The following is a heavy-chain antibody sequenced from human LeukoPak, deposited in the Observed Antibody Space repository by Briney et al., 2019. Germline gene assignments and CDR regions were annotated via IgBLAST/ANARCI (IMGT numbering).Heavy chain of an antibody. CDR1: GGSISSGGYY. CDR3: ASGSIFLEWFHAFDI. V-gene: IGHV4-30-2*01. CDR2: IYHSGST. J-gene: IGHJ3*02. Sequence: SETLSLTCTVSGGSISSGGYYWSWIRQPPGKGLEWIGYIYHSGSTYYNPSLKSRVTISVDTSKNQFSLKLSSVTAADTAVYYCASGSIFLEWFHAFDIWDQGTMVTVSS. D-gene: IGHD3-3*01.